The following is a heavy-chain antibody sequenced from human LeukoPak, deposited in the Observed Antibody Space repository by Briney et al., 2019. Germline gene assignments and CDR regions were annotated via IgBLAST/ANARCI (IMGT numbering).Heavy chain of an antibody. V-gene: IGHV3-66*01. Sequence: GGSLRLSCAASGFTFSSYAMSWVRQAPGKGLEWVSVIYSGGSTYYADSVKGRFTISRDNSKNTLYLQMNSLRAEDTAVYYCARGYDFWSGYYTLWGQGTLVTVSS. CDR1: GFTFSSYA. CDR3: ARGYDFWSGYYTL. J-gene: IGHJ4*02. D-gene: IGHD3-3*01. CDR2: IYSGGST.